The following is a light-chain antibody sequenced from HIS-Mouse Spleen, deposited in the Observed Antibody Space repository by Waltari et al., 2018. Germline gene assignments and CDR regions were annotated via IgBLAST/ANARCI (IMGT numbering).Light chain of an antibody. V-gene: IGLV3-10*01. CDR2: EDS. CDR3: YSTDSSGNHRV. CDR1: AFPTQY. Sequence: SYELTQPPSVSVSPGQTARITCPGDAFPTQYAYSYQQKSGQAPVLVIYEDSKRPSGIPERFSGSSSGTMATLTISGAQVEDEADYYCYSTDSSGNHRVFGGGTKLTVL. J-gene: IGLJ2*01.